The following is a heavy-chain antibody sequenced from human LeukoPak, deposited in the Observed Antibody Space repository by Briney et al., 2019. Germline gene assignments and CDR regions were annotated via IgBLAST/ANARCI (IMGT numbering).Heavy chain of an antibody. CDR3: SNGIYSSSY. D-gene: IGHD6-6*01. V-gene: IGHV3-7*01. Sequence: PGGSLRLSCAASGFTFTHYWMCWVRQAPGKGLEWVANIHQDGSIQYYLDSVEGRFTISRDNAKNSLYLRMDNLRAEDTAVYYCSNGIYSSSYWGRGTLVTVSS. J-gene: IGHJ4*02. CDR2: IHQDGSIQ. CDR1: GFTFTHYW.